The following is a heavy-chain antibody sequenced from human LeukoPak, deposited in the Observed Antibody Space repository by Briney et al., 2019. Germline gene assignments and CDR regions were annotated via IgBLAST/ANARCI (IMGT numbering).Heavy chain of an antibody. CDR2: ISSSSSYI. CDR1: GFTFTSYT. J-gene: IGHJ4*02. Sequence: GGPLRLSCAASGFTFTSYTMNWVRQAPGKGLEWVSSISSSSSYIYYADSVKGRFTISRDNAKNSLYLQMNSLRAEDTAVYFCARIDFGTGVSDYWGQGTLVTVSS. V-gene: IGHV3-21*01. CDR3: ARIDFGTGVSDY. D-gene: IGHD4-17*01.